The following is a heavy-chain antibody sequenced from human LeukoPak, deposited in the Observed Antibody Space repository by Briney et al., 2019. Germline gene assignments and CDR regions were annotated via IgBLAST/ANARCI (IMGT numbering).Heavy chain of an antibody. CDR3: ARAYPDGYYDSSGFHVLGYYFDY. Sequence: PSETQSLTCAVYGGSFSGYYWSWIRQPPGKGLEWIGEINHSGSTNYNPSLKSRVTISVDTSKNQFSLKLSSMTAADTAVYYCARAYPDGYYDSSGFHVLGYYFDYWGQGTLVTVSS. J-gene: IGHJ4*02. V-gene: IGHV4-34*01. CDR1: GGSFSGYY. D-gene: IGHD3-22*01. CDR2: INHSGST.